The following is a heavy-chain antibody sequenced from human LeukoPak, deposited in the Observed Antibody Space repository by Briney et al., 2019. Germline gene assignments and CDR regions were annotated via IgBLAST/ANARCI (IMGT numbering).Heavy chain of an antibody. D-gene: IGHD6-19*01. J-gene: IGHJ3*02. Sequence: PGGSLRLPCAASGFTFRSYWMSWVRQAPGKGREGVAHIKQDGSEKYYVDSVKGRFTIPRDNAKNSLYLQMNSLRAEDTAVYYCASYRGIAVAEVAFDIWGQGTTVTVSS. V-gene: IGHV3-7*01. CDR1: GFTFRSYW. CDR3: ASYRGIAVAEVAFDI. CDR2: IKQDGSEK.